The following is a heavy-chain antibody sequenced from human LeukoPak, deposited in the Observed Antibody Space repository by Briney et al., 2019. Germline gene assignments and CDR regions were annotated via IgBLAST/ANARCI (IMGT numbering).Heavy chain of an antibody. CDR1: GGSVSSSRHY. J-gene: IGHJ4*02. CDR3: ARQSRTTRDPFDS. V-gene: IGHV4-39*01. Sequence: SETLSLTCGVSGGSVSSSRHYWAWIRQPPGKGLEWIGSIYYSGSTYYNPPLKSGVTISVDTSSNQFSLTLRSVTAADTSVYYCARQSRTTRDPFDSWGRGAQVIVSS. CDR2: IYYSGST. D-gene: IGHD4-11*01.